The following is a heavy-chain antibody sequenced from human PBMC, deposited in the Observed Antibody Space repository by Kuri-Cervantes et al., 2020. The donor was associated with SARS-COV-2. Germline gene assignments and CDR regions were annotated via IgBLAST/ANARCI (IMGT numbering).Heavy chain of an antibody. V-gene: IGHV4-39*07. J-gene: IGHJ3*01. Sequence: SETLSLTCTVSGGSISSSSYYWGWIRQPPGKGLEWIGSIYYSGSTYYNPSLKSRVTISVDTSKRQIFLRLSSVTAADTAIYFCARVLSQWFGDGRSQSNDAFDLWGQGTMVTVSS. CDR1: GGSISSSSYY. CDR2: IYYSGST. CDR3: ARVLSQWFGDGRSQSNDAFDL. D-gene: IGHD3-10*01.